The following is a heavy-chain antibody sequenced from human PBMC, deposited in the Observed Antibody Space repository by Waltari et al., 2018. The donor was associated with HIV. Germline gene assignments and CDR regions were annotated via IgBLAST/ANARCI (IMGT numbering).Heavy chain of an antibody. J-gene: IGHJ4*02. D-gene: IGHD3-22*01. CDR2: IKQDESEK. Sequence: EVQLAEPGGGLVQPGGSLILSCAASGLTFNTYCMPWVRQAPGKGLEWVANIKQDESEKYYVDSLKGRFTISRDNAKNSLFLQMNSLRVEDTAVYYCAREALYDSSGYYFDYWGQGTLVTVSS. CDR3: AREALYDSSGYYFDY. CDR1: GLTFNTYC. V-gene: IGHV3-7*01.